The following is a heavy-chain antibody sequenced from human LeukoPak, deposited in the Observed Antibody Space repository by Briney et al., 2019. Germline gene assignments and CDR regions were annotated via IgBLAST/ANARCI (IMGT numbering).Heavy chain of an antibody. CDR2: VYYAGST. CDR3: ASLLNGGVAHWFAP. D-gene: IGHD7-27*01. J-gene: IGHJ5*02. Sequence: PSETLSLTCTVSGGSISSSNYYWRWIRQPPGKGLEWIGNVYYAGSTYYNPSLKSRITISVDTSTNQFSLKLSSVTAADTAVYYCASLLNGGVAHWFAPWGQGTLVTVSS. V-gene: IGHV4-39*01. CDR1: GGSISSSNYY.